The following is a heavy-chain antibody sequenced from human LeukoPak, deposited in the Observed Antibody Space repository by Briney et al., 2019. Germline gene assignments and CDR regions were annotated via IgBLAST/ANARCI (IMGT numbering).Heavy chain of an antibody. Sequence: SVKVSCKASGGTFSIYAISWVRQAPGQGLEWMGGIIPIFGTANYAQKFQGRVTITADESTSTAYMELSSLRSEDTAVYYCARGYSSSWSFDYWGQGTLVTVSS. J-gene: IGHJ4*02. CDR3: ARGYSSSWSFDY. V-gene: IGHV1-69*01. D-gene: IGHD6-13*01. CDR1: GGTFSIYA. CDR2: IIPIFGTA.